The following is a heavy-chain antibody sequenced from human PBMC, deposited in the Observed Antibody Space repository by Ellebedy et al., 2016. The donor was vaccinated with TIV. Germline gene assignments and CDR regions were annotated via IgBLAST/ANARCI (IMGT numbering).Heavy chain of an antibody. CDR3: ARGSRLTGTRCSDY. D-gene: IGHD1-7*01. CDR2: IYHSGST. CDR1: GGSISSGGYY. V-gene: IGHV4-31*03. J-gene: IGHJ4*02. Sequence: SETLSLXCTVSGGSISSGGYYWSWIRQHPGKGLEWMGHIYHSGSTNYNPSLKSRVTISVDTSKNQFSLHLSSVTAADAAVYFCARGSRLTGTRCSDYWGQGTLVTVSS.